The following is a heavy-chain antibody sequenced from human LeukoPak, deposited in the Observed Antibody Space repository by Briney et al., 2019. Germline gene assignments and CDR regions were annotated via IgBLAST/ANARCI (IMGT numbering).Heavy chain of an antibody. CDR3: AGHHPRNTVDF. V-gene: IGHV4-31*03. D-gene: IGHD2/OR15-2a*01. Sequence: PSQTLSLTCTVSGGSISSGGYYWNWIRQHPGKGLEWIGYIYYSGSTYYNPSLKSRVTISVDTSKNQFSLKLSSVTAADTAVYYCAGHHPRNTVDFWGQGTLVTVSS. CDR1: GGSISSGGYY. J-gene: IGHJ4*02. CDR2: IYYSGST.